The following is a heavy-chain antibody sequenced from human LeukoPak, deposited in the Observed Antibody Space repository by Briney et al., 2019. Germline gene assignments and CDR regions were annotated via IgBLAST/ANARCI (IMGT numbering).Heavy chain of an antibody. CDR2: INLNSGGT. J-gene: IGHJ4*02. D-gene: IGHD2-15*01. Sequence: GASVTVSCKASGDTFTGYYMHWVRQPPGKGLESMGWINLNSGGTKYAQRFQGRVTMTRDTSISTAYMDLSMLRSDDTAVYYCATSRGPMVVVALGYWGQGTLVTVSS. CDR3: ATSRGPMVVVALGY. CDR1: GDTFTGYY. V-gene: IGHV1-2*02.